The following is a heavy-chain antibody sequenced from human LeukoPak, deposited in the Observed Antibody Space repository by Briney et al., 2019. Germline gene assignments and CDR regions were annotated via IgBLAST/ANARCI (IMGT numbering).Heavy chain of an antibody. CDR2: IKQDGSDK. V-gene: IGHV3-7*01. CDR1: GFTFSTYW. J-gene: IGHJ3*02. D-gene: IGHD3-10*02. CDR3: AREAYVASALDI. Sequence: GGSLRLSCAASGFTFSTYWMSWVRQAPGKGLEWVANIKQDGSDKYYVDSVKGRFTISRDNAKNSLHLQMNSLRAEDTAVYYRAREAYVASALDIWGQGTMVTVSS.